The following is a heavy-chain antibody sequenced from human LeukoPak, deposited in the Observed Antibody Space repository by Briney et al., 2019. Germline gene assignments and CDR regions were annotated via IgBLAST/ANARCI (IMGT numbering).Heavy chain of an antibody. J-gene: IGHJ6*03. CDR3: ARDRRVDYYYYMDV. V-gene: IGHV3-7*01. CDR2: IKQDGSGK. CDR1: GFIFRTYW. Sequence: PGGSLRLSCAASGFIFRTYWMSWVRQAPGKGLEWVANIKQDGSGKYYVDSVKGRFTISRDNAKNSLYLQMNSLRAEDTAVYYCARDRRVDYYYYMDVWGKGTTVTVSS. D-gene: IGHD2-15*01.